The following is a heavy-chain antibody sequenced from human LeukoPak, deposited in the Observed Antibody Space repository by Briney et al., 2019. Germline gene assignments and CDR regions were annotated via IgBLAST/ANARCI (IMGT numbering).Heavy chain of an antibody. D-gene: IGHD5-24*01. CDR2: IYYSGTT. CDR1: GGSISSSSYY. V-gene: IGHV4-39*01. J-gene: IGHJ4*02. Sequence: SETLSLTCTVSGGSISSSSYYWGWIRQPPGPGLEWIGSIYYSGTTYYNPSLKSRVTISADTSKNQFSLKLSSVTAADTAVYYCGRHSYRGWLQFFDYWGQGTRVTVSS. CDR3: GRHSYRGWLQFFDY.